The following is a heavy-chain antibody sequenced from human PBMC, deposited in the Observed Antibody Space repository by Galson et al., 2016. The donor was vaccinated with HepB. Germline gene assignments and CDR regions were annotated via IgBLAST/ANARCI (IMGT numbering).Heavy chain of an antibody. CDR2: IYYSGST. CDR1: GGSITSNVYY. CDR3: ARHIFGYDISGPLY. Sequence: SETLSLTCTVSGGSITSNVYYWVWIRQPPGMGLEWIGSIYYSGSTYYNPSLKSRLTISIDTSKNQFSLKLSSVTAADTAVYYCARHIFGYDISGPLYWGQGTLVTVSS. V-gene: IGHV4-39*01. J-gene: IGHJ4*02. D-gene: IGHD3-3*02.